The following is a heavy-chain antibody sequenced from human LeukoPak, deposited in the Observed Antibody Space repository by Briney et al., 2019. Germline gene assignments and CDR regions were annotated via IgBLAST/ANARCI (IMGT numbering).Heavy chain of an antibody. V-gene: IGHV1-2*04. CDR3: ASVIAASGTRNWYFDL. Sequence: ASVKVSCKASGYTFAGYYMHWVRQAPGQGLEWMGWINPNSGGTNYAQKFQGWVTMTRDTSISTAYMELSRLRSDDTAVYFCASVIAASGTRNWYFDLWGRGTLVTVSS. D-gene: IGHD6-13*01. J-gene: IGHJ2*01. CDR1: GYTFAGYY. CDR2: INPNSGGT.